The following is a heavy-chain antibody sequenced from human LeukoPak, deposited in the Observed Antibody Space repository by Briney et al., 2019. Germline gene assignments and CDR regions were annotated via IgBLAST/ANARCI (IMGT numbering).Heavy chain of an antibody. V-gene: IGHV3-7*01. J-gene: IGHJ3*02. CDR3: ARRGATRVAFDI. D-gene: IGHD1-26*01. CDR2: INQDGSEK. CDR1: GFTFSNYW. Sequence: GGSLRLSCAASGFTFSNYWMTWVRQAPGMGLEWVANINQDGSEKYYVDSVKGRFTISRDNAKNTLYLQMNSLRAEDTAVYYCARRGATRVAFDIWGQGTMVTVSS.